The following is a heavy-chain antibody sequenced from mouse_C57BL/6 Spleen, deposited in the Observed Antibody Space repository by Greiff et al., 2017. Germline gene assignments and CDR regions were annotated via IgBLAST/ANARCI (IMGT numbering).Heavy chain of an antibody. D-gene: IGHD5-1*01. Sequence: EVKLEESGGDLVKPGGSLKLSCAASGFTFSSYGMSWVRQTPDKRLEWVATISSGGSYTYYPDSVKGRFTISRDNAKNTLYLQMSSLKSEDTAMYYCARLPYDYYAMDYWGQGTSVTVSS. CDR1: GFTFSSYG. CDR3: ARLPYDYYAMDY. J-gene: IGHJ4*01. CDR2: ISSGGSYT. V-gene: IGHV5-6*02.